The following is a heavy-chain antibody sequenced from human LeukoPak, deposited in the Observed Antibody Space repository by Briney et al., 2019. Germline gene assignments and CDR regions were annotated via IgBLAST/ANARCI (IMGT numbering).Heavy chain of an antibody. CDR2: IIPILGIA. CDR3: AREGAWWGRAVAGIYYYYGMDV. CDR1: GGTFSSYA. J-gene: IGHJ6*02. D-gene: IGHD6-19*01. V-gene: IGHV1-69*04. Sequence: GASVKVSCKASGGTFSSYAISWVRQAPGQGLEWMGRIIPILGIANYAQKFQGRVTITADKSTSTAYMELRSLRSDDTVVYYCAREGAWWGRAVAGIYYYYGMDVWGQGTTVTVSS.